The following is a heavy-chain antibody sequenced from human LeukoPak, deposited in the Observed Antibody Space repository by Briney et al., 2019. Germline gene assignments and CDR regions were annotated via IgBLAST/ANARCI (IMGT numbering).Heavy chain of an antibody. Sequence: KTSETLSLTCTVSGGSISSGSYYWSWIRQPAGKGLEWIGRIYSSGSTNYNPSLKSRVTMSVGTSKNQFSLKLSSVTAADTAVYYCARDYYFNSSGYYYWYFGLWGRGTLVTVSS. CDR1: GGSISSGSYY. CDR2: IYSSGST. J-gene: IGHJ2*01. V-gene: IGHV4-61*02. CDR3: ARDYYFNSSGYYYWYFGL. D-gene: IGHD3-22*01.